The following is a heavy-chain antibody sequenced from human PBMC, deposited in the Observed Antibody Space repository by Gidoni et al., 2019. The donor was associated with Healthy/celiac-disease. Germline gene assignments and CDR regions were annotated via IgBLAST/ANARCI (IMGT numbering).Heavy chain of an antibody. CDR2: ISAYNGNT. D-gene: IGHD2-2*02. J-gene: IGHJ6*02. CDR3: ARDRVVCSSTSCYTLYYYGMDV. CDR1: GYTFTSYG. V-gene: IGHV1-18*01. Sequence: QVQLVQSGAEVKKPGASVKVSCQASGYTFTSYGISCVRQAPGQGLEWMGWISAYNGNTNYAQKLQGRVTMTTDTSTSTAYMELRSLRSDDTAVYYCARDRVVCSSTSCYTLYYYGMDVWGQGTTVTVSS.